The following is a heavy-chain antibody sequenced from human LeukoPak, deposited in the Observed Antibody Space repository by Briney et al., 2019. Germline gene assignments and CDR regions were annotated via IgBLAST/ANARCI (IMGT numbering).Heavy chain of an antibody. CDR1: GFTVSSNY. CDR3: ARDQGIVGAPAGY. J-gene: IGHJ4*02. D-gene: IGHD1-26*01. V-gene: IGHV3-53*01. CDR2: IYSGGST. Sequence: GGSLRLSCAASGFTVSSNYMSWVRQAPGKGLEWVSVIYSGGSTYYADSVKGRFTISRDNSKNTLYLQMNSLRAEDTAVYYCARDQGIVGAPAGYWGQGTLVPVSS.